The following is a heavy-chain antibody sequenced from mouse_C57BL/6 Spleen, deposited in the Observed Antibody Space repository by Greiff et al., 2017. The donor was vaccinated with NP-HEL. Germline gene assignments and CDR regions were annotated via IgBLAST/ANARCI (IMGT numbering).Heavy chain of an antibody. J-gene: IGHJ3*01. CDR2: INPNNGGT. D-gene: IGHD4-1*01. CDR1: GYTFTDYN. V-gene: IGHV1-18*01. Sequence: EVKLMESGPELVKPGASVKIPCKASGYTFTDYNMDWVKQSHGKSLEWIGDINPNNGGTIYNHKFKGKATLTVDKSSSTAYMELRSLTSEDTAVYYCARSGTGFAYWGQGTLVTVSA. CDR3: ARSGTGFAY.